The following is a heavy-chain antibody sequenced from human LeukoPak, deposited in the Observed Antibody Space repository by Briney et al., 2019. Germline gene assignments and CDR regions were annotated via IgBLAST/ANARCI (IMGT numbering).Heavy chain of an antibody. Sequence: PSETLSLTCTVSGGSISSSTYYWSWLRQPPGKGLEWIGEINHSGSTNHNPSLKSRVTISVDTSKNQFSLKLSSVTAADTAVFYCVRGLWDGSGSSPFGDYWGQGTLVTVSS. CDR3: VRGLWDGSGSSPFGDY. CDR1: GGSISSSTYY. D-gene: IGHD3-10*01. V-gene: IGHV4-39*01. CDR2: INHSGST. J-gene: IGHJ4*02.